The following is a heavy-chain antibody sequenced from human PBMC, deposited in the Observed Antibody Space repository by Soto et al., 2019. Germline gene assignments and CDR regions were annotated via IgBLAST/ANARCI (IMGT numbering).Heavy chain of an antibody. D-gene: IGHD3-16*01. V-gene: IGHV4-59*02. CDR3: ARDWGRSNYFDY. CDR2: VYYTGST. J-gene: IGHJ4*02. Sequence: SETLSLTCTASGGSVNTFYWSWIRQPPGKGLEWVGHVYYTGSTDYNPSLKSRVTISVDTTKNQVSLKLNSVTTADTAVYFCARDWGRSNYFDYWGQGTLVTVSS. CDR1: GGSVNTFY.